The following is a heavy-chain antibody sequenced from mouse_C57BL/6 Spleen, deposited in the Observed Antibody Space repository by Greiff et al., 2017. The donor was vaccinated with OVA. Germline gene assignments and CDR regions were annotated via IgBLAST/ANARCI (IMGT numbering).Heavy chain of an antibody. Sequence: VQLQESGAELARPGASVKMSCTASGYTFTSYTMHWVKQRPGQGLEWIGYINPSSGYTKYNQKFKDKATLTADKSSSTAYMQLSSLTSEDSACYYGARRTLNYYGSRYYWGQGTTLSLSS. CDR3: ARRTLNYYGSRYY. D-gene: IGHD1-1*01. CDR2: INPSSGYT. V-gene: IGHV1-4*01. J-gene: IGHJ2*01. CDR1: GYTFTSYT.